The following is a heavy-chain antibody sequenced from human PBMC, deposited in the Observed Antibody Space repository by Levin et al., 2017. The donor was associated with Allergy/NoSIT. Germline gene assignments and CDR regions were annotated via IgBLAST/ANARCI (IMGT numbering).Heavy chain of an antibody. CDR2: IDYSGST. D-gene: IGHD3-3*01. J-gene: IGHJ4*02. CDR1: GGSISSSNHF. Sequence: RASETLSLTCTVSGGSISSSNHFWGWIRQPPGKGLEWIGSIDYSGSTHYNPSLKSRVTIFADTSKNQYFLRLSSVTAADTAMYYCARHERAGPVLEWPNGAWGQGALVTVSP. V-gene: IGHV4-39*01. CDR3: ARHERAGPVLEWPNGA.